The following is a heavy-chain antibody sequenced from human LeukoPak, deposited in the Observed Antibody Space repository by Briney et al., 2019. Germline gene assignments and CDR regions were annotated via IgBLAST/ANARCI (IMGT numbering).Heavy chain of an antibody. V-gene: IGHV1-2*02. CDR2: INLNSGGT. CDR1: GYTFTGYY. J-gene: IGHJ4*02. Sequence: ASVTVSCTASGYTFTGYYMHWVRQAPGQGNGWMGWINLNSGGTNYAQNFQGRVTMTRDTSISTAYMELSRLRSDDTAVYYCARSTTIPYFDYWGQGTLVTVSS. D-gene: IGHD5-12*01. CDR3: ARSTTIPYFDY.